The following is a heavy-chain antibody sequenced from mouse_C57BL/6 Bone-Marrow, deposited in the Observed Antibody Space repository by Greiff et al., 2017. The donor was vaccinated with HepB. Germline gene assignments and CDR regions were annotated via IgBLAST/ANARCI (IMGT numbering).Heavy chain of an antibody. J-gene: IGHJ3*01. D-gene: IGHD3-2*02. CDR1: GYTFTEYT. CDR3: ARHEGETAQAPFAY. Sequence: QVQLKESGAELVKPGASVKLSCKASGYTFTEYTIHWVKQRSGQGLEWIGWFYPGSGSIKYNEKFKDKATLTADKSSSTVYMELSRLTSGDAAVYFCARHEGETAQAPFAYWGQGTLVTVSA. V-gene: IGHV1-62-2*01. CDR2: FYPGSGSI.